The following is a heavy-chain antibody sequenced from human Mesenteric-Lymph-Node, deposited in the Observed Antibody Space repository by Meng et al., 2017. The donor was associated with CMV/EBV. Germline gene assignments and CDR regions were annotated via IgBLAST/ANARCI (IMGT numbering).Heavy chain of an antibody. V-gene: IGHV4-34*01. J-gene: IGHJ4*02. CDR1: CGAFSGYY. D-gene: IGHD5-18*01. CDR2: INHSGST. CDR3: ARWLSRAAMVRGRFDY. Sequence: YCGAFSGYYWSWIRQPPGEGLAWIGEINHSGSTNYTPSLKSRVTISVDTSKNQFSLKLSSVTAADTAVYYCARWLSRAAMVRGRFDYWGQGTLVTVSS.